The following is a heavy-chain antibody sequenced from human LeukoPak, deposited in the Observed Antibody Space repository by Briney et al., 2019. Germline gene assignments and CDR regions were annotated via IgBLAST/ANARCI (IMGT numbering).Heavy chain of an antibody. Sequence: SETLSLTCAVDGGSFSGYYWSWIRQPPGKGLEWIGEINHSGSTKYNPSLKSRVTISVDTSKNQFSLKVSSMTAADTAVYYCARAPQNDYGTHWYFDLWGRGTLVTVSS. D-gene: IGHD4-17*01. V-gene: IGHV4-34*01. CDR2: INHSGST. CDR3: ARAPQNDYGTHWYFDL. CDR1: GGSFSGYY. J-gene: IGHJ2*01.